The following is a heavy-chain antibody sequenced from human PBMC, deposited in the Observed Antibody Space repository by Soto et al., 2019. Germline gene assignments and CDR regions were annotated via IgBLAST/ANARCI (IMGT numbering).Heavy chain of an antibody. V-gene: IGHV4-34*01. D-gene: IGHD3-3*01. CDR1: GGSFIGYY. Sequence: SETLSLTCAVYGGSFIGYYWSWIRQPPGKGLEWIGEINHSGSTNYNPSLKSRVTISVDKSKNQFSLKLSSVTAADTAVYYCSSTYYDFWSGYRPTYYFDDWGQGTLVTVSS. J-gene: IGHJ4*02. CDR2: INHSGST. CDR3: SSTYYDFWSGYRPTYYFDD.